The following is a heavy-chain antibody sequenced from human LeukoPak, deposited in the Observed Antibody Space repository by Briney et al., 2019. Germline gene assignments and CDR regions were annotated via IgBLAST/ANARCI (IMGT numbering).Heavy chain of an antibody. J-gene: IGHJ4*02. D-gene: IGHD2-2*02. CDR3: ARDRADCSSTSCYTVPDH. CDR2: ISSSSSTI. V-gene: IGHV3-48*02. Sequence: GGSLRLSCAASGFTFSSYSMNWVRQAPGKGLEWVSYISSSSSTIYYADSVKGRFTISRDNAKNPLYLQMNSLRDEDTAVYYCARDRADCSSTSCYTVPDHWGQGTLVTVSS. CDR1: GFTFSSYS.